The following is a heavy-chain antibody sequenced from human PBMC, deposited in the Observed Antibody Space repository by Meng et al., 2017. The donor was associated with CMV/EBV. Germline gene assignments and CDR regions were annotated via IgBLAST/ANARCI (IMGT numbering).Heavy chain of an antibody. D-gene: IGHD6-13*01. CDR2: INPNSGGT. J-gene: IGHJ4*02. CDR3: ARFMSSSWDHYFDY. CDR1: GYTFTGYY. V-gene: IGHV1-2*02. Sequence: GPVVQAGAEVKKPGASVKVSCKASGYTFTGYYMHWVRKAPGQGLEWMGWINPNSGGTNYAQKFQGRVTMTRDTSISTAYMELSRLRSDDTAVYYCARFMSSSWDHYFDYWGQGTLVTVSS.